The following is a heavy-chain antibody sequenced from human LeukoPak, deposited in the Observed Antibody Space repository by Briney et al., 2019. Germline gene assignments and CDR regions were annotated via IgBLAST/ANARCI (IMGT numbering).Heavy chain of an antibody. J-gene: IGHJ4*02. CDR2: IYYSGST. CDR1: GGSISSYY. Sequence: PSETLSLTCTVSGGSISSYYWSWIRQPPGKGLEWIGYIYYSGSTNYNPSLTSRVTISVDTSKNKFSLKLSSVTAADTAVYYCARRALHCSSTSCYKIMDYWGQGTLVTVSS. CDR3: ARRALHCSSTSCYKIMDY. D-gene: IGHD2-2*02. V-gene: IGHV4-59*01.